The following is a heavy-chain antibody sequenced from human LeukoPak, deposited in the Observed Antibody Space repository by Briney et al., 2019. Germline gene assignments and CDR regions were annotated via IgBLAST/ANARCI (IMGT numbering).Heavy chain of an antibody. CDR2: ISGSGGST. V-gene: IGHV3-23*01. CDR3: AKDSSLYCTNGVCYYFDY. J-gene: IGHJ4*02. CDR1: GFTFSSYA. D-gene: IGHD2-8*01. Sequence: PGGSLRLSCAASGFTFSSYAMSWVRQAPGKGLEWVSAISGSGGSTYYADSVKGRFTISRDNSKNTLYLQMNSLRAEDTAVYYCAKDSSLYCTNGVCYYFDYWGQGTLVTVSS.